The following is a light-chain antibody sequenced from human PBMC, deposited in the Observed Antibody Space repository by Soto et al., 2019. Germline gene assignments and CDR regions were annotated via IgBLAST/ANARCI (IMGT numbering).Light chain of an antibody. CDR1: QAVNTR. J-gene: IGKJ5*01. V-gene: IGKV3D-11*01. Sequence: EIVLRQSPATLSSSPGDRVTLSCRASQAVNTRLAWYQHKPGQAHRLLIYLASNRAAGVPARFSGSGSGTDFTLTIRSLQPDDFATYFCKQYNSYSITVGQGTRLEIK. CDR2: LAS. CDR3: KQYNSYSIT.